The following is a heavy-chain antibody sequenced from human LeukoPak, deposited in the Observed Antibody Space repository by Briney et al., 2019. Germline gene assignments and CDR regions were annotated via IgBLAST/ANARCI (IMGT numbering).Heavy chain of an antibody. CDR1: GFTFSSYA. V-gene: IGHV3-20*04. Sequence: PGGSLRLSCAASGFTFSSYAMSWVRQVPGKGLEWVSNINWNGGSTGYADSVKGRFTISRDNARNSLYLQMNSLRAEDTALYCCARGKVSFGPYYYYYMDVWGKGTTVTVSS. CDR3: ARGKVSFGPYYYYYMDV. D-gene: IGHD3/OR15-3a*01. J-gene: IGHJ6*03. CDR2: INWNGGST.